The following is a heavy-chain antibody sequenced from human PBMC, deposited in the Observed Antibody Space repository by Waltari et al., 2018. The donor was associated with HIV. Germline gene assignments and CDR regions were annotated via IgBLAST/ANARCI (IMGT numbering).Heavy chain of an antibody. CDR3: AKIGTIFGWWKYYFDS. D-gene: IGHD3-9*01. CDR1: GFTPYA. Sequence: QAQLAQSGGRVVQPGTSLRLSCEDSGFTPYAMHWGRQAPGKGLGWVAFISYDGSYKYYTESLKGRFTIARDNSEKLVFLQMDSLSPEDTAVYYCAKIGTIFGWWKYYFDSWGQGTLVTVSS. J-gene: IGHJ4*02. CDR2: ISYDGSYK. V-gene: IGHV3-30*04.